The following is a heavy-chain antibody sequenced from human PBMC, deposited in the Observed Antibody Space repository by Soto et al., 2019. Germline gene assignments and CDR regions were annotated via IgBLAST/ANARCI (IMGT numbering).Heavy chain of an antibody. J-gene: IGHJ6*02. CDR2: INGGGTT. CDR1: GFTVGLNF. V-gene: IGHV3-66*01. CDR3: ARENYYYGMDV. Sequence: EVQMVESGGGLVQPGGSLRLSCAASGFTVGLNFMTWVRQAPGKGLEWVSVINGGGTTYYADSVKGRFSISRDDSKKTLYLQMNNLRVEDTAVYYCARENYYYGMDVWGQGTTVNVSS.